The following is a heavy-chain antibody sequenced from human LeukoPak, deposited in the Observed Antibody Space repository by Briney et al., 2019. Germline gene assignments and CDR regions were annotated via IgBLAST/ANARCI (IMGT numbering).Heavy chain of an antibody. CDR1: GGTFSSYA. D-gene: IGHD2-8*01. J-gene: IGHJ4*02. CDR2: IIPIFGTA. Sequence: ASVKVSCKASGGTFSSYAISWVRQAPGQGLEWMGGIIPIFGTANYAQKFQGRVTITADESTSTAYMELSSLRSEDTAVYYCARDQLYCTNGVCSHQDYWGQGTLVIVSS. V-gene: IGHV1-69*13. CDR3: ARDQLYCTNGVCSHQDY.